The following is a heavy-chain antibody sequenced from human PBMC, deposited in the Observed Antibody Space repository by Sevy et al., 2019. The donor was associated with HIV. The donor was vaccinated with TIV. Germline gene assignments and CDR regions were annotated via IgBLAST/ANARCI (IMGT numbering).Heavy chain of an antibody. CDR3: ARELDTAMGNYYYGMDV. CDR1: GFTFSSYS. V-gene: IGHV3-48*02. D-gene: IGHD5-18*01. Sequence: GGSLRLSCAASGFTFSSYSMSWVRQAPGKGLEWVSYISSSSSTIYYADSVKGRFTISRDNAKNSLYLQMNSLRDEDTAVYYCARELDTAMGNYYYGMDVWGQGTTVTVSS. CDR2: ISSSSSTI. J-gene: IGHJ6*02.